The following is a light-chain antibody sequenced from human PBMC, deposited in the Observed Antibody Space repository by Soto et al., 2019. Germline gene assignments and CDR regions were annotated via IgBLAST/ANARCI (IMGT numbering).Light chain of an antibody. CDR3: GTWDSSLSAVV. V-gene: IGLV1-51*01. CDR1: CSNIGNNY. J-gene: IGLJ2*01. CDR2: DNN. Sequence: QSVLTQPPSVCAAPGQKVTISCSGSCSNIGNNYVSWYQQLPGTAPKLLIYDNNKRPSGIPDRFSGSKSGTSATLGITGLQTGDEADYYCGTWDSSLSAVVFGGGTKLTVL.